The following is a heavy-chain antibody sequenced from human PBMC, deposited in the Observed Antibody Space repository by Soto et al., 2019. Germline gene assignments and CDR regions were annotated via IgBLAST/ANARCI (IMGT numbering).Heavy chain of an antibody. CDR1: GFPVSYGYY. CDR2: IYQSGKT. CDR3: ARLYCSNVSCYNDY. Sequence: PSETLSLTCGVSGFPVSYGYYWGWIRQPPGKGLEWLGSIYQSGKTYYNPSLKSRLTLSMDTSKNEFSVRLRSVTAADTAVYFCARLYCSNVSCYNDYWGTGVQVTVSS. V-gene: IGHV4-38-2*01. D-gene: IGHD2-8*01. J-gene: IGHJ4*02.